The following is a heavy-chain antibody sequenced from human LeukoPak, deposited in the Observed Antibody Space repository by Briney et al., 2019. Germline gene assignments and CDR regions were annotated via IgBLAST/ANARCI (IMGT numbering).Heavy chain of an antibody. J-gene: IGHJ6*02. CDR3: ARRGSGSYYYYYYGMDV. CDR2: IIPILGIA. Sequence: ASVNLSCTASGGTFSSYAISWVRQAPGQGLEWMGRIIPILGIANYAQKFQGRVTITADKSTSTAYMELSRLRSEDTAVYYCARRGSGSYYYYYYGMDVWGQGTTVTVSS. CDR1: GGTFSSYA. D-gene: IGHD3-10*01. V-gene: IGHV1-69*04.